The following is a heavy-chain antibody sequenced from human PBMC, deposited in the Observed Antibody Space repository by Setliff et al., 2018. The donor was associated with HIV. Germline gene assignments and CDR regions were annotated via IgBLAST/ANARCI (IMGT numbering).Heavy chain of an antibody. CDR2: IYSSGNT. CDR1: GVSINSGNYY. D-gene: IGHD2-2*01. V-gene: IGHV4-61*02. CDR3: ARRRGDVVVPAAIDYYYGMDV. Sequence: SETLSLTCTVSGVSINSGNYYWGWIRQPAGKRLEWIGRIYSSGNTNYNPSLKSRVTISADTSKNQFSLKLSSVTAADTAVYYCARRRGDVVVPAAIDYYYGMDVWGQGTTVTV. J-gene: IGHJ6*02.